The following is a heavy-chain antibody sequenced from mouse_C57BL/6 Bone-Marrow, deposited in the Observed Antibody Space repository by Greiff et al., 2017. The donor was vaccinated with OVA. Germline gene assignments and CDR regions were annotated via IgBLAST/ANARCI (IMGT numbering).Heavy chain of an antibody. CDR1: GYTFTSYW. D-gene: IGHD4-1*01. V-gene: IGHV1-59*01. Sequence: QLQQPGAELVRPGTSVKLSCKASGYTFTSYWMHWVKQRPGQGLEWIGVIDPSDSYTNYNQKFKGKATLTVDTSSSTAYMQLSSLTSEDSAVYYCARLGWDVDYWGQGTTLTVSS. CDR3: ARLGWDVDY. J-gene: IGHJ2*01. CDR2: IDPSDSYT.